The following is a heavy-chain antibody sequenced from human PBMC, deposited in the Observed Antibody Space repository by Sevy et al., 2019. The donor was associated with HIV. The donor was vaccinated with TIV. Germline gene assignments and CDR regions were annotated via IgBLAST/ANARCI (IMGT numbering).Heavy chain of an antibody. Sequence: GGSLRLSCAVSGFTFSSHDMTWVRQAPGKGLEWVSGISGAGGSKWYADSVKGRFAISRDNSKNTLYLQMNTLRTEDTAMYYCARDLRSNFFDAFDIWGQGTMLTVSS. J-gene: IGHJ3*02. CDR2: ISGAGGSK. CDR3: ARDLRSNFFDAFDI. D-gene: IGHD3-3*01. CDR1: GFTFSSHD. V-gene: IGHV3-23*01.